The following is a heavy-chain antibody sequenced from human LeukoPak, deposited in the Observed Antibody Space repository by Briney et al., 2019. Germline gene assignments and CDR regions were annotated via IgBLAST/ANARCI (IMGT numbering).Heavy chain of an antibody. D-gene: IGHD6-13*01. V-gene: IGHV3-7*03. J-gene: IGHJ4*02. CDR3: GRGTSWADY. CDR1: GFTFSSYW. CDR2: IKEDGSEK. Sequence: GGSLRLSYAAPGFTFSSYWMSWVRQAPGKGLEWVANIKEDGSEKYYVDSVKGRFTISRDNAKHSLDLQMNGLRAEDTAVYYCGRGTSWADYWGQGTLVIVSS.